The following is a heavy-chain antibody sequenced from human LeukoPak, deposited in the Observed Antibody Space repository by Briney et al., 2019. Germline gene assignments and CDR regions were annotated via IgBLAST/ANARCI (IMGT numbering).Heavy chain of an antibody. CDR1: GFTFSSYG. J-gene: IGHJ4*02. V-gene: IGHV3-23*01. CDR2: ISGSGGST. CDR3: AKDLNWNYLHS. Sequence: GGSLRLSCAASGFTFSSYGMHWVRQAPGKGLEWVSAISGSGGSTYYADSVKGRFTISRDNSKNTLYLQMNSLRAEDTAVYYCAKDLNWNYLHSWGQGTLVTVSS. D-gene: IGHD1-7*01.